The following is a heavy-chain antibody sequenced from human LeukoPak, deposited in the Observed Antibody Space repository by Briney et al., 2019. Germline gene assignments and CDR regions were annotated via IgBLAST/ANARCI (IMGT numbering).Heavy chain of an antibody. V-gene: IGHV4-39*01. D-gene: IGHD6-19*01. CDR2: IYYSGST. CDR3: ARRHSSGWLPRGDYFDY. Sequence: SETLSLTCTVSGGSISSSSYYWGWIRQPPGKGLEWIGSIYYSGSTYYNPSLKSRVTISVDTSKNQFSLKLSSVTAADTAVYYCARRHSSGWLPRGDYFDYWGQGTLVTVSS. CDR1: GGSISSSSYY. J-gene: IGHJ4*02.